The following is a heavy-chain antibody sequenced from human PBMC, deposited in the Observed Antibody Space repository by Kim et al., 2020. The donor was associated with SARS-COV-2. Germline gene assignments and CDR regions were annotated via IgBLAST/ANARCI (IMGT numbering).Heavy chain of an antibody. CDR3: AKELPPGYSSGWSYYYYGMDV. V-gene: IGHV3-30*18. J-gene: IGHJ6*02. Sequence: GGSLRLSCAASGLTFSSYGMHWVRQAPGKGLEWVAVISYDGSNKYYADSVKGRFTISRDNSKNTLYLQMNSLRAEDTAVYYCAKELPPGYSSGWSYYYYGMDVWSQGTTVTVSS. CDR1: GLTFSSYG. CDR2: ISYDGSNK. D-gene: IGHD6-19*01.